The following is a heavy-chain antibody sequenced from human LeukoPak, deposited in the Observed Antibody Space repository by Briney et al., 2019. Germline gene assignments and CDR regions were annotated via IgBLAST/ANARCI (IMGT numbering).Heavy chain of an antibody. D-gene: IGHD6-19*01. CDR1: GYTFTSYW. J-gene: IGHJ4*02. CDR3: AVAVGGGGYYFDY. CDR2: IYSGDSDT. V-gene: IGHV5-51*01. Sequence: GESLKISCKGSGYTFTSYWIGWVRQMPGKGLEWMGIIYSGDSDTTYSPSFQGQVTISVDKSINTAYVQWSSLKASDTAMYYCAVAVGGGGYYFDYWGQGTLVTVSS.